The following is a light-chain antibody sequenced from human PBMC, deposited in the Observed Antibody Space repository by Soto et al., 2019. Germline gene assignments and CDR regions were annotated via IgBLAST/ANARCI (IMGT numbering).Light chain of an antibody. J-gene: IGKJ1*01. Sequence: EVVIGQSRATVSVSSAERATLSCRASQSVSSNLAWYQQKPGQAHTLLLYGASTRATGIPPRFSGSGSGTDFTLTISRLQPEDFAVYYCQQHGSSPPWTGGRGTKGDIK. CDR2: GAS. CDR1: QSVSSN. CDR3: QQHGSSPPWT. V-gene: IGKV3-15*01.